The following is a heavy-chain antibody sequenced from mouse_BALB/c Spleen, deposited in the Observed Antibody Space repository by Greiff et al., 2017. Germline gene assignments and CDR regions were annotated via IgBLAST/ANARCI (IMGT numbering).Heavy chain of an antibody. J-gene: IGHJ3*01. CDR3: ARGGYRSPFAY. D-gene: IGHD2-14*01. CDR1: GFTFSDYY. V-gene: IGHV5-4*02. Sequence: EVQGVESGGGLVKPGGSLKLSCAASGFTFSDYYMYWVCQTPEKRLEWVATISDGGSYTYYPDSVKGRFTISRDNAKNNLYLQMSSLKSEDTAMYYCARGGYRSPFAYWGQGTLVTVSA. CDR2: ISDGGSYT.